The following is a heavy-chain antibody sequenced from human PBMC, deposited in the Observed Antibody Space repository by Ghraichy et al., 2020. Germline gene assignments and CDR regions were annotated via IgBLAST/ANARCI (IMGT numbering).Heavy chain of an antibody. CDR3: ATYRSGIVDY. Sequence: SETLSLTCSVSGGSISSYYWSWIRQPPGKGLEWIGYIHYSGSTNYNSSLKSRVTISVDTSKNQFSLKLSSVTAADTAVYYCATYRSGIVDYWGQGTLVTVSS. CDR1: GGSISSYY. V-gene: IGHV4-59*01. D-gene: IGHD1-14*01. CDR2: IHYSGST. J-gene: IGHJ4*02.